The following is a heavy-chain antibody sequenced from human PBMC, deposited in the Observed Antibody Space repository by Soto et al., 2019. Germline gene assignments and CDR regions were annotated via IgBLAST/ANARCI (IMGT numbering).Heavy chain of an antibody. CDR2: IYYSGST. J-gene: IGHJ4*02. CDR1: GGSISSGGYY. CDR3: ARGHAGNIVATIGYGLDY. V-gene: IGHV4-31*03. D-gene: IGHD5-12*01. Sequence: QVQLQESGPGLVKPSQTLSLTCTVSGGSISSGGYYWSWIRQHPGKGLEWIGYIYYSGSTYYNPSLKSRVTISVDTSKNQFSLKLSSVTAADTAGYYCARGHAGNIVATIGYGLDYWGQGTLVTVS.